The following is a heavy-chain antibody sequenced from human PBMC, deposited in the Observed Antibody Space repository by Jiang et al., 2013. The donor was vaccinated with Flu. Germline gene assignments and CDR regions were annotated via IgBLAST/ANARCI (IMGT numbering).Heavy chain of an antibody. CDR3: ARGYYDYVWGSYRYSGPFDY. CDR1: GGSFSGYY. Sequence: LLKPSETLSLTCAVYGGSFSGYYWSWIRQPPGKGLEWIGEINHSGSTNYNPSLKSRVTISVDTSKNQFSLKLSSVTAADTAVYYCARGYYDYVWGSYRYSGPFDYWGQGTLVTVSS. CDR2: INHSGST. D-gene: IGHD3-16*02. V-gene: IGHV4-34*01. J-gene: IGHJ4*02.